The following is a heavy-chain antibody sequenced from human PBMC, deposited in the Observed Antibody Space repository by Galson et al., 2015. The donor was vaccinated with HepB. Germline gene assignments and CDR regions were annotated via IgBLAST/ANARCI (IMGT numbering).Heavy chain of an antibody. CDR1: GGTFSSYA. Sequence: SVKVSCKASGGTFSSYAISWVRQAPGQGLEWMGGIIPIFGTANYAQKFQGRVTITADESTSTAYMELSSLRSEDTAVYYCARGPRPIVVVPAAISYYYYYYMDVWGKGTTVTVSS. CDR3: ARGPRPIVVVPAAISYYYYYYMDV. V-gene: IGHV1-69*13. D-gene: IGHD2-2*02. J-gene: IGHJ6*03. CDR2: IIPIFGTA.